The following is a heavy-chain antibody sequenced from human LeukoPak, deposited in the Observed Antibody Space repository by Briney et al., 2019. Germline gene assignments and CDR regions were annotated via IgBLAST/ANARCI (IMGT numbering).Heavy chain of an antibody. Sequence: PSETLSLTCTVSGGSISSYYWSWIRQPPGKGLEWIGYIYYSGSTNYNPSLKSRVTISVDTSKNQFSLKLSSVTVADTAVYYCARLWNMIVVPPSPVGAFDIWGQGTMVTVSS. D-gene: IGHD3-22*01. CDR3: ARLWNMIVVPPSPVGAFDI. CDR2: IYYSGST. J-gene: IGHJ3*02. CDR1: GGSISSYY. V-gene: IGHV4-59*08.